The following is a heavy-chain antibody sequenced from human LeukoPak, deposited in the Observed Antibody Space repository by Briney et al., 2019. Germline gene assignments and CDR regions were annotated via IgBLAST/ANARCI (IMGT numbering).Heavy chain of an antibody. CDR2: INPNSGGT. J-gene: IGHJ4*02. CDR1: GYTVTGYY. Sequence: ASVKVSCKASGYTVTGYYMHWVRQAPGQGLEWMGWINPNSGGTNYAQKFQGRVTMTRDTSISTAYMELSRLRSDDTAVYYCARVVARITMVRGVVPGDYWGQGTLVTVSS. CDR3: ARVVARITMVRGVVPGDY. D-gene: IGHD3-10*01. V-gene: IGHV1-2*02.